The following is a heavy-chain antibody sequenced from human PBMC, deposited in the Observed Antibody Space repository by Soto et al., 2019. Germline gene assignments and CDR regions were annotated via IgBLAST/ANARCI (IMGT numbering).Heavy chain of an antibody. CDR1: GFTFSSYG. CDR2: ISYDGSNK. J-gene: IGHJ4*02. CDR3: AKDNTYYDILTGSQYYFDY. V-gene: IGHV3-30*18. D-gene: IGHD3-9*01. Sequence: GESLKISCAASGFTFSSYGMHWVRQAPGKGLEWVAVISYDGSNKYYADSVKGRFTISRDNSKNTLYLQMNSLRAEDTAVYYCAKDNTYYDILTGSQYYFDYWGQGTLVTVSS.